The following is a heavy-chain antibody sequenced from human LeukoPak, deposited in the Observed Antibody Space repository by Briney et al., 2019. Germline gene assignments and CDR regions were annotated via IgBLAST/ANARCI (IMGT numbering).Heavy chain of an antibody. D-gene: IGHD6-19*01. CDR1: GGSISSYY. CDR2: IYYSGST. Sequence: SETLSLTCTVSGGSISSYYWIWIRQPPGKGLEGIGYIYYSGSTNYNPSLKSRVTISVDTSKNQFSLKLSSVTAADTAVYYCARDHGYSSGWSQSGYYYYGMDVWGQGTTVTVSS. V-gene: IGHV4-59*01. J-gene: IGHJ6*02. CDR3: ARDHGYSSGWSQSGYYYYGMDV.